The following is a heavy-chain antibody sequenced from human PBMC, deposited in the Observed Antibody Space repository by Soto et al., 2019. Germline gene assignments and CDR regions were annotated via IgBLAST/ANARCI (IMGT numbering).Heavy chain of an antibody. Sequence: QVQLQESGPGLVKPSETLSLTCTVSGGSVSSGTYYWSWIRQPPGKGLEWIGYIYYSGSTNYNPFLESRVTRSLDTSKNQFSLKLSSVTDADTVVYYFASYSSGWYDVNYWGQGTLVTVSS. D-gene: IGHD6-19*01. CDR1: GGSVSSGTYY. CDR3: ASYSSGWYDVNY. V-gene: IGHV4-61*01. J-gene: IGHJ4*02. CDR2: IYYSGST.